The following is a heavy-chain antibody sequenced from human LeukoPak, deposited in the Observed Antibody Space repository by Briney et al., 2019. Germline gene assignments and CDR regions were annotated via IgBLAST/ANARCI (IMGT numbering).Heavy chain of an antibody. D-gene: IGHD1-26*01. CDR3: AKTRAIVGATWAREGFLDY. V-gene: IGHV3-21*04. Sequence: GGSLRLSCAASGITFSRYSMNWVRQAPGKGLEWVSSISIGSTYIYYADSVKGRFSISRDSSKNTLHLQMNSLRAEDTAVYYCAKTRAIVGATWAREGFLDYWGQGTLVTVSS. CDR2: ISIGSTYI. CDR1: GITFSRYS. J-gene: IGHJ4*02.